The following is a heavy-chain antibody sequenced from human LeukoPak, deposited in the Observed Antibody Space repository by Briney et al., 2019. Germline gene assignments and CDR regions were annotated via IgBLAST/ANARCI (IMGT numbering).Heavy chain of an antibody. V-gene: IGHV3-30-3*01. CDR2: ISYDGSNK. Sequence: GGSLRLSCAASGFTFSSYAMHWVRQAPGKGLEWVAVISYDGSNKYYADSVKGRFTISRDNSKNTLYLQMNSLRAEDTAVYYCARDIHGDLDYWGQGTLVTVSS. D-gene: IGHD3-10*01. CDR3: ARDIHGDLDY. CDR1: GFTFSSYA. J-gene: IGHJ4*02.